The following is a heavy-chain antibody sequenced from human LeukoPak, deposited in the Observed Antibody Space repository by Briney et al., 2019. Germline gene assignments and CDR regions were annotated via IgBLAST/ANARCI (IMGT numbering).Heavy chain of an antibody. CDR1: GFAFRTYG. V-gene: IGHV3-15*01. D-gene: IGHD3-22*01. J-gene: IGHJ3*02. CDR2: IKSKTDGGTT. CDR3: TTGGIHGPYYYDSSGYYYYDAFDI. Sequence: PGWSLRLSCAASGFAFRTYGMHWVRQAPGKGLEWVGRIKSKTDGGTTDYAAPVKGRFTISRDDSKNTLYLQMNSLKTEDTAVYYCTTGGIHGPYYYDSSGYYYYDAFDIWGQGTMVTVSS.